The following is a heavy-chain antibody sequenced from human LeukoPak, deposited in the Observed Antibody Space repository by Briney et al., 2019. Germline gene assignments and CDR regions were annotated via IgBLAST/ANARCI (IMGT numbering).Heavy chain of an antibody. J-gene: IGHJ4*02. CDR2: ISSGGGST. D-gene: IGHD3-10*01. CDR3: AKDVGGYYFTYWSGCFDH. CDR1: GFTFGDYA. V-gene: IGHV3-23*01. Sequence: GGSLRPSCTASGFTFGDYAMSWVRQAPGKGLEWVSGISSGGGSTYYADSVKGRFTISRDNSKNTLDLEMNSLRAEDTAVYYCAKDVGGYYFTYWSGCFDHWGQGTLVTVSS.